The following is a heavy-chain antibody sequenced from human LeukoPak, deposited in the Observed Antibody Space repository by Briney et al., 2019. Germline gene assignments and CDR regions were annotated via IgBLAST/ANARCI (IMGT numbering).Heavy chain of an antibody. D-gene: IGHD5-24*01. CDR1: GVSISSTNW. Sequence: SETLSLTCAVSGVSISSTNWWSWVRQPPGKGLEWIGEVFQSGSTNYNPSLKSRVTISVDTSKNQFSLKLSSVTAADTAVYYCAGRLWRRDGYNLSAFDIWGQGTMVTVSS. CDR3: AGRLWRRDGYNLSAFDI. J-gene: IGHJ3*02. CDR2: VFQSGST. V-gene: IGHV4-4*02.